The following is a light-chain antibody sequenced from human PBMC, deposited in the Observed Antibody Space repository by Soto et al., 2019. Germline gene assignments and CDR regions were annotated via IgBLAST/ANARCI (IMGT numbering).Light chain of an antibody. J-gene: IGKJ1*01. Sequence: DIQMTQSPSTLSGSVGYMVTITCRASQTISSWLAWYQQKPGKAPKLLIYKASTLKSGVPSRFSGSGSGTEFTLTISSLQPDDFATYYCQNYNSYSEEFGQGTKVDIK. V-gene: IGKV1-5*03. CDR1: QTISSW. CDR2: KAS. CDR3: QNYNSYSEE.